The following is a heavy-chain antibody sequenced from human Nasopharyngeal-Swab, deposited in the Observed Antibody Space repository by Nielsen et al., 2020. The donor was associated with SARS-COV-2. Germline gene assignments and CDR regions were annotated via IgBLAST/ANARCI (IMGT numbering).Heavy chain of an antibody. Sequence: SETLSLTCAVYGGSFSGYYWSWIRQPPGKGLEWIGEINHSGSTNYNPSLKSRVTISVDTSKNQFSLKLSSVTAADTAVYYCARDMRIAAAGTVWFDPWGQGTLVTVSS. CDR1: GGSFSGYY. J-gene: IGHJ5*02. CDR3: ARDMRIAAAGTVWFDP. D-gene: IGHD6-13*01. CDR2: INHSGST. V-gene: IGHV4-34*01.